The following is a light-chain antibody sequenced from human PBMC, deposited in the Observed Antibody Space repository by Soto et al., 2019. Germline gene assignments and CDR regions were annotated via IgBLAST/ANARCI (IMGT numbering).Light chain of an antibody. J-gene: IGKJ1*01. CDR1: QSVSSSH. Sequence: ESVLTQSPGTLSLSPGERATLSCTASQSVSSSHLAWYQQKPGQAPRLLIYGASSRPSGIPDRFSGSGSGPDFTLTISSLEPEDFATYYCQQYDSTPTTFGQGTKVDIK. V-gene: IGKV3-20*01. CDR2: GAS. CDR3: QQYDSTPTT.